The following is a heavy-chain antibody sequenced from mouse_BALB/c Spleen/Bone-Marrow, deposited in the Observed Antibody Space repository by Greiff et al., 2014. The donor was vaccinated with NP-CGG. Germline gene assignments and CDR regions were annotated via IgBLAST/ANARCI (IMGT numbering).Heavy chain of an antibody. CDR3: AGFGITKEEGYYYAMDY. Sequence: EVQLQQSGAELVKPGASVKLSCTASGFNIKYTYMHWVKQRPEQGLEWIGRIDPANGNTKYDPKFQGKATITADTSSNTAYLQLSSLTSEDTAVYYCAGFGITKEEGYYYAMDYWGQGTSVTVSS. J-gene: IGHJ4*01. V-gene: IGHV14-3*02. D-gene: IGHD2-4*01. CDR1: GFNIKYTY. CDR2: IDPANGNT.